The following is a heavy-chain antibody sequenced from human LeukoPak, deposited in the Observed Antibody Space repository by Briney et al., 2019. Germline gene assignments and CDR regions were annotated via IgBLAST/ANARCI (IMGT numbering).Heavy chain of an antibody. Sequence: SETLSLTCTVSGGSISSGDYYRSWIRQPPGKGLEWIGYIYYSGSTYYNPSLKSRVTISVDTSKNQFSLKLSSVTAADTAVYYCARDAYYDSSGPNWYFDLWGRGTLVTVSS. V-gene: IGHV4-30-4*01. CDR2: IYYSGST. CDR3: ARDAYYDSSGPNWYFDL. J-gene: IGHJ2*01. CDR1: GGSISSGDYY. D-gene: IGHD3-22*01.